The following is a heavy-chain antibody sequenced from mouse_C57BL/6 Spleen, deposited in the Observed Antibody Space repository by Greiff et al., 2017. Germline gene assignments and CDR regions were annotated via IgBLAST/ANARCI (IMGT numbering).Heavy chain of an antibody. V-gene: IGHV1-81*01. Sequence: VQLQQSGAELARPGASVKLSCKASGYTFTSYGISWVKQRTGQGLEWIGEIYPRSGNTYYNEKFKGKATLTAGKSSSTAYMELRSLTYEDSTVYVCARKEYGAYWGQGTLVTVSA. CDR1: GYTFTSYG. CDR3: ARKEYGAY. J-gene: IGHJ3*01. D-gene: IGHD5-1*01. CDR2: IYPRSGNT.